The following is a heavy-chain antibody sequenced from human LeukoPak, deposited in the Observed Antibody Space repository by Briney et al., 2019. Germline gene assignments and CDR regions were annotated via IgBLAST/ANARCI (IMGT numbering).Heavy chain of an antibody. J-gene: IGHJ3*02. CDR2: ISSSSSYI. Sequence: GGSLRLSCAASGFTFSSYEMNWVRQAPGKGLEWVSSISSSSSYIYYADSVKGRFTISRDNAKNSLYLQMNSLRAEDTAVYYCARDLQLGSAFDIWGQGTMVTVSS. D-gene: IGHD6-6*01. CDR3: ARDLQLGSAFDI. V-gene: IGHV3-21*01. CDR1: GFTFSSYE.